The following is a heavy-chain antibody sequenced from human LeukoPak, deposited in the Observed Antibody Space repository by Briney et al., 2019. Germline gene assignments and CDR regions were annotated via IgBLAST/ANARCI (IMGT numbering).Heavy chain of an antibody. D-gene: IGHD3-3*01. CDR1: GFTFSNYW. J-gene: IGHJ4*02. Sequence: GGSLRLSCAASGFTFSNYWMSWVRRAPGKGLEWVANIKQDGSGTYYVDSVRGRFTISRDNAKKSLYLQMNSLRAEDTAVYYCARDFWGAYRVDYFDYLGLGILVTVCS. CDR3: ARDFWGAYRVDYFDY. CDR2: IKQDGSGT. V-gene: IGHV3-7*01.